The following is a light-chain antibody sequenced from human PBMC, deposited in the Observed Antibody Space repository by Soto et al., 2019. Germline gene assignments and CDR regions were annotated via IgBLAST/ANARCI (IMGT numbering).Light chain of an antibody. Sequence: VLSQSPVPLSFSPGERGTLSCQASQSVNNNYLAWYQQKPGQSPRLLIYGASIRATAIPDRFSGSGSGTDFTLNISRLEPEDFAVYYCQQYGSSPITFGQGTRLEIK. J-gene: IGKJ5*01. CDR1: QSVNNNY. CDR2: GAS. V-gene: IGKV3-20*01. CDR3: QQYGSSPIT.